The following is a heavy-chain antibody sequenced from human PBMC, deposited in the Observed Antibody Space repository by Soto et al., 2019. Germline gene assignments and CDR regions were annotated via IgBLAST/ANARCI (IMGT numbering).Heavy chain of an antibody. J-gene: IGHJ4*02. CDR1: GYTFTAYG. V-gene: IGHV1-18*01. CDR3: ARELTQESSAYYSFAF. CDR2: VSTNDDRT. Sequence: QVQMVQSGPEVKMPGASVKVSCKTSGYTFTAYGLAWLRQAPGQRPEWMGWVSTNDDRTNYARKFKGRVTMTTDRSTTTTYMELRSLGTDDTAVYYCARELTQESSAYYSFAFWGQGTLGTVTS. D-gene: IGHD3-22*01.